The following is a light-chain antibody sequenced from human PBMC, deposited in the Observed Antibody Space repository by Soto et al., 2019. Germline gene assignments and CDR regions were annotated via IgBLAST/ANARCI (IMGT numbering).Light chain of an antibody. V-gene: IGLV2-14*01. Sequence: QSVLTQPASVSGSPGQSITISCTGTSSDVGAFNFVSWYQQHPGKAPKLIIYEATNRPSGVSNRFSGSKSGNTASLTISGLQAEDEADFYCNSYTTSSTLVFGTGTKVTVL. CDR2: EAT. CDR1: SSDVGAFNF. CDR3: NSYTTSSTLV. J-gene: IGLJ1*01.